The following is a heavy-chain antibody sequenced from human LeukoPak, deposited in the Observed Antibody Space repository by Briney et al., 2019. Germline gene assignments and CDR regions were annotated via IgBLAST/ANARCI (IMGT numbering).Heavy chain of an antibody. Sequence: PGGSLRLSCAASGFTVSSNYMSWVSQAPGKGLEWVSIIYSGGSTFYADSVKGRFTISRDNSKNTLYLQMNSLRAEDTAVYYCARGYLEGVDYWGQGPLVTVSS. CDR1: GFTVSSNY. CDR2: IYSGGST. D-gene: IGHD3-10*01. CDR3: ARGYLEGVDY. V-gene: IGHV3-53*01. J-gene: IGHJ4*02.